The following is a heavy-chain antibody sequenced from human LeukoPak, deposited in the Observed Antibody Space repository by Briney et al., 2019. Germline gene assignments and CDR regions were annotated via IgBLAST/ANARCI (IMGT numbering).Heavy chain of an antibody. V-gene: IGHV1-18*01. CDR3: ARGPILDIVIVPAADHSYYMDV. Sequence: ASVKVSCKASGYTLRSYGITWVRQAPGQGLEWMGWISAYNGNTKYPQKLQGRVTMTTDTSTSTAYMELRSLRSDDTAVYYCARGPILDIVIVPAADHSYYMDVWGKGTTVTVSS. CDR2: ISAYNGNT. J-gene: IGHJ6*03. D-gene: IGHD2-2*01. CDR1: GYTLRSYG.